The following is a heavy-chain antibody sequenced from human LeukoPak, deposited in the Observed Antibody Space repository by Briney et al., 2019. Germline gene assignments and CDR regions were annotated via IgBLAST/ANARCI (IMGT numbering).Heavy chain of an antibody. CDR1: GASISSGSYY. CDR3: GRYRYGGADY. Sequence: SQTLSLTCTVPGASISSGSYYWSWIRPPAGKGLEWIGRIYTSGSTKYHPSLKSRVTISVDTSKNQFSRKLSSVTAADTGVYDRGRYRYGGADYWGQGTLVTVSS. V-gene: IGHV4-61*02. CDR2: IYTSGST. D-gene: IGHD2-21*01. J-gene: IGHJ4*02.